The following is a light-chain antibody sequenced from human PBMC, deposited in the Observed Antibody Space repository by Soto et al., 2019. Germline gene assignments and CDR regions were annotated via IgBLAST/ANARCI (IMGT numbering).Light chain of an antibody. V-gene: IGLV2-14*01. CDR1: SSDIGGYKH. J-gene: IGLJ1*01. CDR2: EVS. Sequence: QSVLTQPASMSGSPGQSITISCTGTSSDIGGYKHVSWYQQHPGKAPKLMIYEVSNRPSGVSNRFSGSKSGNTASLTISGLQAEDEADYYCSSYTTSSTQVFGTGTKVTVL. CDR3: SSYTTSSTQV.